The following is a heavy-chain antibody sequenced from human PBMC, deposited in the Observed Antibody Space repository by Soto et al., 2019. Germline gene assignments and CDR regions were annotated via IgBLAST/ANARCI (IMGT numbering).Heavy chain of an antibody. D-gene: IGHD6-6*01. CDR3: ARGIGGYSSSSGSVVAVRTYYYYGMDV. J-gene: IGHJ6*02. CDR2: INHSGST. Sequence: SETLSLTCAVYGGSFSGYYRSWIRQPPGKGLEWIGEINHSGSTNYNPSLKSRVTISVDTSKNQFSLKLSSVTAADTAVYYCARGIGGYSSSSGSVVAVRTYYYYGMDVWGQGTTVTVSS. CDR1: GGSFSGYY. V-gene: IGHV4-34*01.